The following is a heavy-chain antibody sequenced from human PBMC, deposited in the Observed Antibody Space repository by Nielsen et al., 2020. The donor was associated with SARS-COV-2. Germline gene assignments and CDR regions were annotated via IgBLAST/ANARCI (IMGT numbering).Heavy chain of an antibody. Sequence: GESLKISCAASGFTFSSYGMHWVRQAPGKGLEWVAVIWYDGSNKYYADSVKGRFTISRDNSKNTLYLQMNSLRAEDTAVYYCARDYYYDSSGWDYWGQGTLVTVSS. CDR1: GFTFSSYG. J-gene: IGHJ4*02. CDR2: IWYDGSNK. D-gene: IGHD3-22*01. CDR3: ARDYYYDSSGWDY. V-gene: IGHV3-33*01.